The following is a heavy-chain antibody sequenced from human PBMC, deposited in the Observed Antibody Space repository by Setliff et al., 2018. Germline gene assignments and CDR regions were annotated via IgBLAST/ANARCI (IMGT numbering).Heavy chain of an antibody. Sequence: PGGSLRLSCAGSGFAFRNYAMSWVRQAPGKGLEWVSGISGSGDKTHYADSVKGRFTGSRDNSKNTLYLQMNSLRGEDTAVYYCAKCSSWHGHYPHFNYWGQGTLVTVSS. V-gene: IGHV3-23*01. CDR2: ISGSGDKT. CDR3: AKCSSWHGHYPHFNY. CDR1: GFAFRNYA. J-gene: IGHJ4*02. D-gene: IGHD6-13*01.